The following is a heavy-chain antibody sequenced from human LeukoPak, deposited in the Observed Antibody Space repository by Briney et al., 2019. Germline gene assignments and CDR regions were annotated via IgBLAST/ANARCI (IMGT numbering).Heavy chain of an antibody. V-gene: IGHV6-1*01. CDR1: GDSVSSNSVA. D-gene: IGHD5-18*01. CDR3: ARESEGYSYGHNWFDP. J-gene: IGHJ5*02. CDR2: TYYRSKWYN. Sequence: SQTLSLTCAISGDSVSSNSVAWNWIRQSPRRGLEWLGRTYYRSKWYNDYAGSVKSRITINPDTSKNQFSLQLSSVTPEDTAVYYCARESEGYSYGHNWFDPWGQGTLVTVSS.